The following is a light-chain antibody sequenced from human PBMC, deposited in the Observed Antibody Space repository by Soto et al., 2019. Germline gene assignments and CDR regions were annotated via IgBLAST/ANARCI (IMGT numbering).Light chain of an antibody. CDR2: DAS. CDR3: QQRRNWPPFT. CDR1: QSVSTY. V-gene: IGKV3-11*01. Sequence: EIVLTQSPATLSLSPGERATLSCRASQSVSTYLAWYQQKPGQAPRLLIYDASHRATGIPARFSGIGSGTEFTLTISSLEPEDFAVYYCQQRRNWPPFTFGPGTRVEIK. J-gene: IGKJ3*01.